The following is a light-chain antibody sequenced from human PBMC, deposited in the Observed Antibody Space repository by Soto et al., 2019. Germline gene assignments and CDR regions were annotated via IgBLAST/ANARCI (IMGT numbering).Light chain of an antibody. CDR3: IQGTHWPPT. V-gene: IGKV2-30*01. CDR1: QSIVYSDGHAC. J-gene: IGKJ1*01. CDR2: QVS. Sequence: DVVMTQSPLSLSVTLGQPASISCWSSQSIVYSDGHACLNWFHQRPGQSPRRLIYQVSKRDSGVPDRFSGSGSGTDFTLKISRVEAEDVGLYYCIQGTHWPPTFGRGTKVEIK.